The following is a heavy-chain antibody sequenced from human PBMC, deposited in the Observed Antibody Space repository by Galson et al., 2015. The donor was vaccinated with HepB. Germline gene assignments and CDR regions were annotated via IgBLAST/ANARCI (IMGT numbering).Heavy chain of an antibody. CDR1: GYTFTSYY. J-gene: IGHJ5*02. D-gene: IGHD3-3*01. Sequence: SVKVSCKASGYTFTSYYMHWVRQAPGQGLEWMGIINPSGGSTSYAQKFQGRVTMTRDTSTSTVYMELSSLRSEDTAVYYCARSEYYDFWSGYYGGAGLHPTHNWFDPWGQGTLVTVSS. CDR2: INPSGGST. CDR3: ARSEYYDFWSGYYGGAGLHPTHNWFDP. V-gene: IGHV1-46*01.